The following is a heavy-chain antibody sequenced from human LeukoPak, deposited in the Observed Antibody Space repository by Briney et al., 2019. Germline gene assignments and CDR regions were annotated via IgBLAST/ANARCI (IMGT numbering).Heavy chain of an antibody. V-gene: IGHV1-69*01. CDR2: IIPIFGTA. D-gene: IGHD4-17*01. CDR3: ARLPDYGDYGDDY. CDR1: GGTFSSYA. J-gene: IGHJ4*02. Sequence: SVKVSCKASGGTFSSYAISWVRQAPGQGLEWMGGIIPIFGTANYAQKFQGRVTITADESTSTDYMELSSLRSEDTAVYYCARLPDYGDYGDDYWGQGTLVTVSS.